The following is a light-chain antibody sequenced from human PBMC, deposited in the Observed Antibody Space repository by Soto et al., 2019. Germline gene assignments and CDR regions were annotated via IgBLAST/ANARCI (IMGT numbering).Light chain of an antibody. CDR3: RSYAGSNNYV. CDR1: SGDVGGYNY. J-gene: IGLJ1*01. Sequence: QSVLTQPPSASGSPGQSVTISCTGTSGDVGGYNYVSWYQQHPGKAPKLMIFEVSERPSGVPDRFSASKSGNTASLTVSGLQAEEEADYYCRSYAGSNNYVSGTGNKVTVL. CDR2: EVS. V-gene: IGLV2-8*01.